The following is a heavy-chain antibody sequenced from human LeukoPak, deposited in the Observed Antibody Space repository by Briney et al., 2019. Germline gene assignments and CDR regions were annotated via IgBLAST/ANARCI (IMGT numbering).Heavy chain of an antibody. V-gene: IGHV3-74*01. Sequence: PGGSLRLSCAASGFTFRSYWMHWVRQAPGEGLGWVSRINTEGSGTNYADSVKGRFTISRDNAKNTRYLQMNSLRAEDTPVYFCTRVAYSSSCLDPWGQGTLVTVSS. D-gene: IGHD6-13*01. CDR3: TRVAYSSSCLDP. CDR2: INTEGSGT. CDR1: GFTFRSYW. J-gene: IGHJ5*02.